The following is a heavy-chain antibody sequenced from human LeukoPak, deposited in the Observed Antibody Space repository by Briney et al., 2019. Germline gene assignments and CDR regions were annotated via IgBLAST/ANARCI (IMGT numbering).Heavy chain of an antibody. J-gene: IGHJ4*02. V-gene: IGHV3-30*02. Sequence: GGSLRLSCAASGFTFSFHGMHWVRQAQGKGLEWVAFTLFDGSLKHYADSVKGRFTISRDNSKNTVDLQMNSLRSEDTAVYYCAAEVDGSGSGGFDYWGQGTLVTVSS. CDR2: TLFDGSLK. D-gene: IGHD3-22*01. CDR1: GFTFSFHG. CDR3: AAEVDGSGSGGFDY.